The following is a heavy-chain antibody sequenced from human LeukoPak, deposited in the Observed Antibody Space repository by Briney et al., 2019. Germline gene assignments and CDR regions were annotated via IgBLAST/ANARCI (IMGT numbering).Heavy chain of an antibody. D-gene: IGHD3-10*01. CDR2: TNLNSGDT. CDR1: GYTFTDFY. J-gene: IGHJ4*02. Sequence: ASVKVSCKASGYTFTDFYMYWVRQAPGQGLEWMGWTNLNSGDTHSAQKFQGRVTMTRDTSIATAYMELSSLTSDDTAVYYCARTLFGGPHDHWGQGTLVTVSS. V-gene: IGHV1-2*02. CDR3: ARTLFGGPHDH.